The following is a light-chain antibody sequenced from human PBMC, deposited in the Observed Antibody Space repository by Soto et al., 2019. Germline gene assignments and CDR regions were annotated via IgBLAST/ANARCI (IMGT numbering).Light chain of an antibody. CDR1: QRVSSSY. Sequence: EIVMTQSPATLSLSPGERATLSCRASQRVSSSYLAWYQQKTGQAPRLLIYAASSRATGIPDRFSGSGSGTDFTLTISRLEPEDFAVYYCQQYDTSPPTFGGGTNVDNK. V-gene: IGKV3-20*01. J-gene: IGKJ4*01. CDR2: AAS. CDR3: QQYDTSPPT.